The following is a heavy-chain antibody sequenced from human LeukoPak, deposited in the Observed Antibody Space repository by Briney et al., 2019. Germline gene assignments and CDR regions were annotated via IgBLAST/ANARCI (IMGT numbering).Heavy chain of an antibody. CDR3: ARGSSSSWSQFDY. D-gene: IGHD6-13*01. CDR2: IWYDGSNK. Sequence: PGGSLSLSCAASGFTFSSYAMSWVRQAPGKGLEWVAVIWYDGSNKYYADSVKGRFTISRDNSKNTLYLQMNSLRAEDTAVYYCARGSSSSWSQFDYWGQGTLVTVSS. J-gene: IGHJ4*02. V-gene: IGHV3-33*08. CDR1: GFTFSSYA.